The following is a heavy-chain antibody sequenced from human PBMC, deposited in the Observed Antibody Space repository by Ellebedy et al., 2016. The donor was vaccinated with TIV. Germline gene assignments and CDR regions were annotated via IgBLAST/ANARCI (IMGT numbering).Heavy chain of an antibody. D-gene: IGHD5-12*01. J-gene: IGHJ4*02. V-gene: IGHV3-7*03. CDR1: GFTFSIYA. CDR3: ARDTYRGHDY. Sequence: PGGSLRLSCAASGFTFSIYAMSWVRQAPGKGLEWVANMKPDGSEIYYVDSVKGRFTISRDNAKSALYLQMNNLRAEDTAVYYCARDTYRGHDYWGQGTLVTVSS. CDR2: MKPDGSEI.